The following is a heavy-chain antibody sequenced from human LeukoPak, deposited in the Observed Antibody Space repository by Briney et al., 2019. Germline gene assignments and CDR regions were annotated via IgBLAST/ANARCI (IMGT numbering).Heavy chain of an antibody. D-gene: IGHD3-3*01. CDR3: AKSQISKTYYYGMDV. J-gene: IGHJ6*02. V-gene: IGHV3-23*01. CDR2: ISGSGGST. CDR1: GFTFSSYA. Sequence: GGSLRLSRAASGFTFSSYAMSWVRQAPGKGLEWVSAISGSGGSTYYADSVKGRFTISRDNSKNTLYLQMNSLRAEDTAVYYCAKSQISKTYYYGMDVWGQGTTVTVSS.